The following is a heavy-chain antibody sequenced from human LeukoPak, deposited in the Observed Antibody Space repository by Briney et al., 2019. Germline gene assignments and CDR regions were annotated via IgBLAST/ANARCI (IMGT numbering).Heavy chain of an antibody. CDR1: GFTFSSYG. CDR3: AEERGYSSSRALDY. Sequence: PGGSLRLSCAASGFTFSSYGMHWVRQAPGKGLEWVAVIWYDGSNKYYADSVKGRFTISRDNSKNTLYLQMSSLRAEDTAVYYCAEERGYSSSRALDYWGQGTLVTVSS. J-gene: IGHJ4*02. V-gene: IGHV3-33*06. CDR2: IWYDGSNK. D-gene: IGHD6-13*01.